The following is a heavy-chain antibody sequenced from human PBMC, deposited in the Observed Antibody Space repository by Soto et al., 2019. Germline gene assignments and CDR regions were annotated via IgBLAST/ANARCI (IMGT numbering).Heavy chain of an antibody. Sequence: VASVKVSCKASGGTFSSYAISWVRQAPGQGLEWMGGIIPIFGTANYAQKFQGRVTITADESTSTAYMELSSLRSKDTAVYYCARAGVAYGEYFQHWGQGTLVTVSS. CDR1: GGTFSSYA. CDR2: IIPIFGTA. D-gene: IGHD4-17*01. CDR3: ARAGVAYGEYFQH. J-gene: IGHJ1*01. V-gene: IGHV1-69*13.